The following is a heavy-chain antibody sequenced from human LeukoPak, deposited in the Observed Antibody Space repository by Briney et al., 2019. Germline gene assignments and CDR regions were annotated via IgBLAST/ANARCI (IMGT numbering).Heavy chain of an antibody. V-gene: IGHV3-30*04. CDR2: RSYDGSNK. CDR1: GFTFSSYA. CDR3: ASLLDYYGSGSYYPTSGMDV. Sequence: ARSLTLSCAASGFTFSSYAMHWVCHAPGKGLELVAVRSYDGSNKYYGDSDNGRFTISRDNSKNRLYMQMISLRAEDTAVYYCASLLDYYGSGSYYPTSGMDVWGKGTTVTVSS. D-gene: IGHD3-10*01. J-gene: IGHJ6*04.